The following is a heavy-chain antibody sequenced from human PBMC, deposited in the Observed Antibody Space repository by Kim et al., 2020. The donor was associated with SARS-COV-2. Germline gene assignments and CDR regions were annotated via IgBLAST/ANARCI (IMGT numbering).Heavy chain of an antibody. Sequence: GESLKISCKGSGYSFTSYWIGWVRQMPGKGLEWMGIIYPGDSDTRYSPSFQGQVTISADKSISTAYLQWSSLKASDTAMYYCARRVGHYYGSGSSNNWFDPWGQGTLVTVSS. CDR3: ARRVGHYYGSGSSNNWFDP. J-gene: IGHJ5*02. V-gene: IGHV5-51*01. CDR2: IYPGDSDT. CDR1: GYSFTSYW. D-gene: IGHD3-10*01.